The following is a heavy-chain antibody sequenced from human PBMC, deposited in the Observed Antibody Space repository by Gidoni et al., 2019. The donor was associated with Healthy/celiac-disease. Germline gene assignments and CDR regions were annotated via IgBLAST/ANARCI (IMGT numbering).Heavy chain of an antibody. CDR2: INHSGST. J-gene: IGHJ3*02. CDR3: ARVGDYYDSSGDLVLAFDI. CDR1: GGSFSGYY. V-gene: IGHV4-34*01. Sequence: QVQLQQWGAGLLKPSETLSLTCAVYGGSFSGYYWSWIRQPPGKGLEWIGEINHSGSTNYNPSLKSRVTISVDTSKNQFSLKLSSVTAADTAVYYCARVGDYYDSSGDLVLAFDIWGQGTMVTVSS. D-gene: IGHD3-22*01.